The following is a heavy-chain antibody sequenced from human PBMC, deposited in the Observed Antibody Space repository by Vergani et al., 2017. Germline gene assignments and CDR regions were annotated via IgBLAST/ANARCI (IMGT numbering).Heavy chain of an antibody. CDR1: GFTFTAHG. CDR3: AGPQVTSAYYYGGFDY. CDR2: ISGQNFRT. V-gene: IGHV3-23*01. Sequence: EVQLLESGGGSAQPGESLRLSCVASGFTFTAHGLNWVRQAPGKGLEWVSGISGQNFRTHYADSVKGRFTISRDDSKNTVYLQMNSLTAEDTAIYYCAGPQVTSAYYYGGFDYWGQGILVTVSS. J-gene: IGHJ4*02. D-gene: IGHD3-22*01.